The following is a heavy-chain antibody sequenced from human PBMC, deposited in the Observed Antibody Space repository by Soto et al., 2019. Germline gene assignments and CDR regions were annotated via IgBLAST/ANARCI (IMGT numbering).Heavy chain of an antibody. J-gene: IGHJ6*02. CDR3: ARDPGGCSSTSCYRPYYYYYGMDV. CDR2: ISYDGSNK. CDR1: GFTFSSYA. D-gene: IGHD2-2*01. V-gene: IGHV3-30-3*01. Sequence: GGSLRLSCAASGFTFSSYAMHWVRQAPGKGLEWVAVISYDGSNKYYADSVKGRFTISRDNSKNTLYLQMNSLRAEDTAVYYCARDPGGCSSTSCYRPYYYYYGMDVWGQGTTVTVSS.